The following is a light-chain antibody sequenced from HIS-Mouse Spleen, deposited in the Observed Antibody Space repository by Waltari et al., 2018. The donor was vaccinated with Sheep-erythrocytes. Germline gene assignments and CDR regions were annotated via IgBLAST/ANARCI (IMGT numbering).Light chain of an antibody. CDR2: SNN. Sequence: QSVLTQPPSASGTPGQRVTISCSGSSSNIGSNTVNWYQQLPGTAPKLLIYSNNQRPSGVPDRFSGSKSGTSASLAIRGLQADDEADYYCCSYAGSYTLVVFGGGTKLTVL. CDR3: CSYAGSYTLVV. CDR1: SSNIGSNT. V-gene: IGLV1-44*01. J-gene: IGLJ2*01.